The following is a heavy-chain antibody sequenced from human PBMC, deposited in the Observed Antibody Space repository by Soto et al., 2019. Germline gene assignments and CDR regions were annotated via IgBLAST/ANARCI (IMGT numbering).Heavy chain of an antibody. Sequence: SETLSLTCAVSGGAISSSNWWSWVRQPPGKGLEWIGEIYHSGSTNYNPSLKSRVTISVDKSKNQFSLKLSSVTAADTAAYYCATGRNYCSSTSCYILFDYWGQGTLVTVSS. CDR2: IYHSGST. V-gene: IGHV4-4*02. CDR3: ATGRNYCSSTSCYILFDY. J-gene: IGHJ4*02. D-gene: IGHD2-2*02. CDR1: GGAISSSNW.